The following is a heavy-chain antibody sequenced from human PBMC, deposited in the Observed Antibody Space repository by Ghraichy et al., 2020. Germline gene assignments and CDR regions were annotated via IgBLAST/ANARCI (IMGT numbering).Heavy chain of an antibody. D-gene: IGHD1-7*01. CDR3: AADLWNYGGMDY. CDR2: IVVGSGNT. J-gene: IGHJ4*02. Sequence: SVKVSCKASGFTFTSSAVQWVRQARGQRLEWIGWIVVGSGNTNYAQKFQERVTITRDMSTSTAYMELSSLRSEDTAVYYCAADLWNYGGMDYWGQGTLVTVSS. V-gene: IGHV1-58*01. CDR1: GFTFTSSA.